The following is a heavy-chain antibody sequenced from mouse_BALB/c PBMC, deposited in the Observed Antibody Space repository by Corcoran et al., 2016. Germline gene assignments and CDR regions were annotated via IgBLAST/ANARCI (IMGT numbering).Heavy chain of an antibody. CDR1: GYTFSSNV. Sequence: EVQLQKSGPGLVKPGASLTMTCKASGYTFSSNVKHWVRPKPGQGLELIGYINPYNDGTKYNEKFKGKATLTSDNSSSIHYMELSSLISEDSAVYYCARSEYGNACFAYCCQGTLVTVSA. CDR2: INPYNDGT. D-gene: IGHD2-10*02. V-gene: IGHV1S136*01. J-gene: IGHJ3*01. CDR3: ARSEYGNACFAY.